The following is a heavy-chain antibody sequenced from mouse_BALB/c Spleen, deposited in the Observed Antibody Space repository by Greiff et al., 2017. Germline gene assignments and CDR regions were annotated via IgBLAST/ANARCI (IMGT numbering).Heavy chain of an antibody. CDR2: ISYSGST. J-gene: IGHJ1*01. V-gene: IGHV3-2*02. CDR3: ARFLYWYFDV. Sequence: DVKLQESGPGLVKPSQSLSLTCTVTGYSITSDYAWNWIRQFPGNKLEWMGYISYSGSTSYNPSLKSRISITRDTSKNQFFLQLNSVTTEDTATYYCARFLYWYFDVWGAGTTVTVSS. CDR1: GYSITSDYA.